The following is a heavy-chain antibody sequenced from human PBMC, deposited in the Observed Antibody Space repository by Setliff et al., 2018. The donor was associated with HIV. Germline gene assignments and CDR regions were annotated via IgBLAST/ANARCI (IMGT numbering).Heavy chain of an antibody. CDR1: GFISSSNW. J-gene: IGHJ4*02. D-gene: IGHD1-7*01. V-gene: IGHV3-23*01. CDR2: ISGSGGTT. Sequence: SGDSGFISSSNWWSWVRQAPGTGLEWVSAISGSGGTTYYADSVKGRFTISRDNSKDTLYLQMNSLRAEDTAVYYCASSVGTASGGYWGQGTLVTVSS. CDR3: ASSVGTASGGY.